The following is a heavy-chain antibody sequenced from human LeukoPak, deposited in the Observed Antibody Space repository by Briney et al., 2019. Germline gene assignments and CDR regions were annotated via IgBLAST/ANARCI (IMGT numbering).Heavy chain of an antibody. D-gene: IGHD3-22*01. Sequence: PGGSLRLSCAASGFTFSNAWMSWVRQAPGKGLEWVGRIKSKTDGGTTDYAAPVKGRFTISRDDSKNTLYLQMNSLKTEDTAVYYCTTVYYYDSSGYYYDKYFDYWGQGTLVTVSS. V-gene: IGHV3-15*01. CDR3: TTVYYYDSSGYYYDKYFDY. J-gene: IGHJ4*02. CDR1: GFTFSNAW. CDR2: IKSKTDGGTT.